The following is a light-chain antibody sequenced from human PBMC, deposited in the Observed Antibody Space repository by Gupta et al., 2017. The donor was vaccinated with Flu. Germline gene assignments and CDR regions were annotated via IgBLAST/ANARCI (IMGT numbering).Light chain of an antibody. J-gene: IGKJ4*01. V-gene: IGKV1-39*01. CDR3: QQSYNAPLS. Sequence: PSSLSASVGDRVSITCRASQRIGNFLNWYQQKPGKAPNLLIYHASTLHSGVPSRFSGNKSGTDFTLIINNLQPEDFATYSCQQSYNAPLSFGGGTKVEI. CDR1: QRIGNF. CDR2: HAS.